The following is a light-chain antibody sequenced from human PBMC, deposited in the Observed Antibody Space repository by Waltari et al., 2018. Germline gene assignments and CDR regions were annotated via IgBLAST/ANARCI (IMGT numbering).Light chain of an antibody. Sequence: SYVLTQPPSVSVAPGQTARVTRGGNNIGRKRVNRYQQKPGQAPVLVIYPDSDRPPGIPERLSGSTSGNAATLTISRVEAGDEADYFCQVWDVICDQGVFGGGTKLTVL. V-gene: IGLV3-21*02. CDR3: QVWDVICDQGV. J-gene: IGLJ3*02. CDR1: NIGRKR. CDR2: PDS.